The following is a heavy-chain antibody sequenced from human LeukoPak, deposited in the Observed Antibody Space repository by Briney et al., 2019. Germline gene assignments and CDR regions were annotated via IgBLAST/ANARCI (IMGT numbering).Heavy chain of an antibody. J-gene: IGHJ6*02. CDR3: ARGLAAAGTIARNFYYYYYGMDV. Sequence: SETLSLTCTVSGGSISSSSYYWGWIRQPPGKGLEWIGSIYYSGSTYYNPSLKSRVTISVDTSKNQFSLKLSSVTAADTAVYYCARGLAAAGTIARNFYYYYYGMDVWGQGTTVTVSS. D-gene: IGHD6-13*01. CDR2: IYYSGST. CDR1: GGSISSSSYY. V-gene: IGHV4-39*07.